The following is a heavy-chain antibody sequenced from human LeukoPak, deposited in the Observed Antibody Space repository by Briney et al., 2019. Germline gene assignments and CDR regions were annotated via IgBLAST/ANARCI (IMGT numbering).Heavy chain of an antibody. D-gene: IGHD6-6*01. Sequence: GGSLRLSCAASGFTFSSYGMSWVRQAPGKGLEWVSAISGSGGSTYYADSVKGRFTISRDNSKNTLYLQMNSLRAEDTAVYYCARDFEYSSSGIDYWGQGTLVTVSS. CDR3: ARDFEYSSSGIDY. CDR1: GFTFSSYG. J-gene: IGHJ4*02. CDR2: ISGSGGST. V-gene: IGHV3-23*01.